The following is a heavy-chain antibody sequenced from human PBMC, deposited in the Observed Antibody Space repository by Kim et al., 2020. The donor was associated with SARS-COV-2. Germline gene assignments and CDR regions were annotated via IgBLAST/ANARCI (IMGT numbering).Heavy chain of an antibody. V-gene: IGHV3-23*01. CDR2: ISGSGGST. D-gene: IGHD5-18*01. Sequence: GGSLRLSCAASGFTFSSYAMSWVRQAPGKGLEWVSAISGSGGSTYYADSVKGRFTISRDNSKNTLYLQMNSLRAEDTAVYYCANLYSYGYGGGFFPSGGNYYYYYGMDVWGQGTTVTVSS. CDR3: ANLYSYGYGGGFFPSGGNYYYYYGMDV. J-gene: IGHJ6*02. CDR1: GFTFSSYA.